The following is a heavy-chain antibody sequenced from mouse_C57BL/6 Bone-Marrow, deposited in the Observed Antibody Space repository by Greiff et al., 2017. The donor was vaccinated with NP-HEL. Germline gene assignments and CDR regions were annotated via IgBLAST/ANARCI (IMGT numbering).Heavy chain of an antibody. CDR1: GFTFSDYY. CDR3: ARHLAFAY. J-gene: IGHJ3*01. CDR2: ISNGGGST. Sequence: EVKVVESGGGLVQPGGSLKLSCAASGFTFSDYYMYWVRQTPEKRLEWVAYISNGGGSTYYPDTVKGRFTISRDNAKNTLYLQMSRLKSEDTAMYYCARHLAFAYWGQGTLVTVSA. V-gene: IGHV5-12*01.